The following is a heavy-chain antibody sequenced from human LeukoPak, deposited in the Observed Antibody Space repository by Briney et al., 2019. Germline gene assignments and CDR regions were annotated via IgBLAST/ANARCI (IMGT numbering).Heavy chain of an antibody. CDR1: GFTFISYS. D-gene: IGHD3-10*01. J-gene: IGHJ5*02. V-gene: IGHV3-21*01. Sequence: GGSLRLSCAASGFTFISYSMNWVGQAPGKGLDWVSSISSSSSYIYYADSVKGRFTISRDNAKNSLYLQMNSLSAEDTAVYYCARDYKVFYGSGSYYYCFDPWGQGTLVTVSS. CDR3: ARDYKVFYGSGSYYYCFDP. CDR2: ISSSSSYI.